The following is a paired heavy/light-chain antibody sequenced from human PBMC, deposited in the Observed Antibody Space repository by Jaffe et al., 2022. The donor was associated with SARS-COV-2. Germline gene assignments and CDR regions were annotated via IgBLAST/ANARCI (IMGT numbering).Light chain of an antibody. CDR1: SSNIGNNY. CDR2: DNN. V-gene: IGLV1-51*01. J-gene: IGLJ2*01. CDR3: GTWDSSLSAVV. Sequence: QSVLTQPPSVSAAPGQKVTISCSGGSSNIGNNYVSWYQQLPGTAPKLLIYDNNKRPSGIPDRFSGSKSGTSVTLGITGLQTGDEAAYYCGTWDSSLSAVVFGGGTKLTVL.
Heavy chain of an antibody. V-gene: IGHV4-38-2*02. CDR1: GYSISSGYY. Sequence: QVQLQESGPGLVKPSESLSLTCTVSGYSISSGYYWGWIRQPPGKGLQWIGSISHNGSPYYNPSLKSRVTISVDTSKNQLSLRLSSVTAADTAVYYCARGGSNTVAVANNWGQGTMVSVSS. CDR2: ISHNGSP. CDR3: ARGGSNTVAVANN. J-gene: IGHJ4*02. D-gene: IGHD6-19*01.